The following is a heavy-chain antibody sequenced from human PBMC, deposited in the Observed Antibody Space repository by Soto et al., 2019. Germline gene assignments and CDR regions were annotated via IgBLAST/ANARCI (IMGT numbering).Heavy chain of an antibody. Sequence: SETLSLTCTVSGGSISSYYWSWIRQPPGKGLEWIGYIYYSGSTNYNPSLKSRVTISVDTSKNQFSLKLSSVTAADTAVYYCARALTYGSGSNWFDPWGQGTLVTVSS. CDR3: ARALTYGSGSNWFDP. CDR1: GGSISSYY. V-gene: IGHV4-59*01. D-gene: IGHD3-10*01. J-gene: IGHJ5*02. CDR2: IYYSGST.